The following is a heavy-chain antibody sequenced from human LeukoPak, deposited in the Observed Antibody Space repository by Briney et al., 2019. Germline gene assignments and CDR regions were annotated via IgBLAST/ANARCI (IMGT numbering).Heavy chain of an antibody. CDR1: GGSISSSSYY. D-gene: IGHD6-19*01. J-gene: IGHJ5*02. CDR3: ARGQARLAWFDP. V-gene: IGHV4-39*07. CDR2: IYYSGRN. Sequence: SETLSLTCTVSGGSISSSSYYWGWIRQPPGKGLECIGSIYYSGRNYYNPSLKSRVTISVDTSKNQFSLKLSSVTAADTAVYYCARGQARLAWFDPWGQGTPVTVSS.